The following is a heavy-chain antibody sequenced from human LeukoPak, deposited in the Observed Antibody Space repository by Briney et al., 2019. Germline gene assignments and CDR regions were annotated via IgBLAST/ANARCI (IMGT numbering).Heavy chain of an antibody. CDR3: ARDYLVAVAGTPTQDYYYYGMDV. J-gene: IGHJ6*02. D-gene: IGHD6-19*01. CDR1: GGTFSSYA. CDR2: IIPILGIA. Sequence: SVKVSCKASGGTFSSYAISWVRQAPGQGLEWMGRIIPILGIANYAQKFQGRVTITADKSTSTAYMELSSLRSEDTAVYYCARDYLVAVAGTPTQDYYYYGMDVWGQGTTVTVSS. V-gene: IGHV1-69*04.